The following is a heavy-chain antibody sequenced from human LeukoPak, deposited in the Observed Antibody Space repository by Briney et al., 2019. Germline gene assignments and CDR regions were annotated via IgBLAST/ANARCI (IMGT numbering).Heavy chain of an antibody. D-gene: IGHD3-3*01. CDR3: AKDRGRRITIFGVVYYGMDV. CDR1: GFTFSSYA. CDR2: ISGSGGST. J-gene: IGHJ6*02. V-gene: IGHV3-23*01. Sequence: PGGSLRLSCAASGFTFSSYAMSWVRQAPGKGLEWVSAISGSGGSTYYADSVKGRFTISRDNSKNTLYLQMNSLRAEDTAVCYCAKDRGRRITIFGVVYYGMDVWGQGTTVTVSS.